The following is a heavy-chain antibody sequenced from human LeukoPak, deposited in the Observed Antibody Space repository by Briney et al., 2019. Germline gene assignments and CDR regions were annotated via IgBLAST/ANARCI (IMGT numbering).Heavy chain of an antibody. J-gene: IGHJ4*02. CDR3: ARSRGTIPFDY. CDR2: IYYSGST. CDR1: GGSISSGGYY. Sequence: SETLSLTCTVSGGSISSGGYYWSWIRQHPGKGLEWIGYIYYSGSTYYIPSLKSRVTISVDTSKNQFSLKLSSVTAADTAVYYCARSRGTIPFDYWGQGTLVTVSS. V-gene: IGHV4-31*03. D-gene: IGHD3-3*01.